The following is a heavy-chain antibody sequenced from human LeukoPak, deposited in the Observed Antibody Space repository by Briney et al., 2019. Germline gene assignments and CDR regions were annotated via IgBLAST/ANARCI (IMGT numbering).Heavy chain of an antibody. Sequence: GGPLRLSCAASGFTFSSYSMNWVRQAPGKGLEWVSSISSSSSYIYYADSVKGRFTISRDNAKNSLYLQMNSLRAEDTAVYYCARGYCSSTSCYPTSNDAFDIWGQGTMVTVSS. CDR3: ARGYCSSTSCYPTSNDAFDI. CDR2: ISSSSSYI. V-gene: IGHV3-21*01. D-gene: IGHD2-2*01. J-gene: IGHJ3*02. CDR1: GFTFSSYS.